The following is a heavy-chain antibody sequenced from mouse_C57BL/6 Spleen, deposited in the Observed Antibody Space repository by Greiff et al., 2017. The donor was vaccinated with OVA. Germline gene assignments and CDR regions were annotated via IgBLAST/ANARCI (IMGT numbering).Heavy chain of an antibody. Sequence: EVKLQESGPELVKPGASVKISCKASGYSFTGYYMNWVKQSPEKSLEWIGEINPSTGGTTYNQKFKAKATLTVDKSSSTAYMQLKSLTSEDSAVYYCARDDYDPFAYWGQGTLVTVSA. CDR1: GYSFTGYY. CDR3: ARDDYDPFAY. V-gene: IGHV1-42*01. D-gene: IGHD2-4*01. J-gene: IGHJ3*01. CDR2: INPSTGGT.